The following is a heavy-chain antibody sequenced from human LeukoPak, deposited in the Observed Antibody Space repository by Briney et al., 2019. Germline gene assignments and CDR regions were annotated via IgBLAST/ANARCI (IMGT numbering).Heavy chain of an antibody. Sequence: GSLRLSCAASGFTFSTFAMIWVRQPPGKGLEWVSSIFPSGGEIHYADSVRGRFTISRDNSKNTLYLQMNSLRAEDTAVYYCARVGGYSYGLGDYWGQGTLVTVSS. D-gene: IGHD5-18*01. CDR1: GFTFSTFA. V-gene: IGHV3-23*01. CDR2: IFPSGGEI. J-gene: IGHJ4*02. CDR3: ARVGGYSYGLGDY.